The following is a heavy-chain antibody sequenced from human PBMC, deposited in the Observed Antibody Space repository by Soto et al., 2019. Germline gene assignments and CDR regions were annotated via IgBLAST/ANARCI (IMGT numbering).Heavy chain of an antibody. J-gene: IGHJ6*02. D-gene: IGHD6-13*01. CDR3: AREGKYSSSGYRPHYYYYGMDV. CDR2: ISSSGSTI. V-gene: IGHV3-48*03. Sequence: LRLSCAASGFTFSSYEMNWVRQAPGKGLEWVSYISSSGSTIYYADSVKGRFTISRDNAKNSLYPQMNSLRAEDTAVYYCAREGKYSSSGYRPHYYYYGMDVWGQGTTVTVSS. CDR1: GFTFSSYE.